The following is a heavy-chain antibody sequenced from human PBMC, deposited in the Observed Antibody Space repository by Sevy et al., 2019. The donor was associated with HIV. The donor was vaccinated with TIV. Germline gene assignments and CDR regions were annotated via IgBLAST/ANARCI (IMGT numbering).Heavy chain of an antibody. CDR2: ITGSGNII. D-gene: IGHD1-26*01. J-gene: IGHJ3*02. CDR1: GFTFSNYE. Sequence: GGSLRLSCVASGFTFSNYEMNWVRRAPGKGLEWVSYITGSGNIIYYADSEKGRFTISRDNAKNSLNLQMNSLRTEDTAIYYCAREFGRDAFDIWGQGTMVTVSS. CDR3: AREFGRDAFDI. V-gene: IGHV3-48*03.